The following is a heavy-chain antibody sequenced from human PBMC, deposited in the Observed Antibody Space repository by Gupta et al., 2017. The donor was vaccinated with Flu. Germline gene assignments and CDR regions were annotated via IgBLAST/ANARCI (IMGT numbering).Heavy chain of an antibody. Sequence: CTVSGGSINSSYYWAWIRQPPGKGLEWIGTIYYIGGTYYNPSLKSRVTISVATSKNQFSLRLSSATAADTSIYYCARRRDDGFFDAWGLGTLVTVSS. CDR1: GGSINSSYY. CDR3: ARRRDDGFFDA. CDR2: IYYIGGT. J-gene: IGHJ4*02. V-gene: IGHV4-39*01. D-gene: IGHD4-17*01.